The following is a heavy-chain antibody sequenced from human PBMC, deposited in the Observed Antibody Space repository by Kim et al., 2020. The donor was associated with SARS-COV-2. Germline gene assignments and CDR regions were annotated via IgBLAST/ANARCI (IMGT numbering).Heavy chain of an antibody. J-gene: IGHJ3*02. CDR3: AKVFTRGAFDI. CDR2: IYYSGST. Sequence: SETLSLTCTVSGISISSNSYYWGWIRQPPGKGLEWIGSIYYSGSTYYNSSLKSRVTISVDTSKNQFSLKLRSVIAADTAVYYCAKVFTRGAFDIWGQGTKVTVSS. CDR1: GISISSNSYY. V-gene: IGHV4-39*01. D-gene: IGHD2-2*01.